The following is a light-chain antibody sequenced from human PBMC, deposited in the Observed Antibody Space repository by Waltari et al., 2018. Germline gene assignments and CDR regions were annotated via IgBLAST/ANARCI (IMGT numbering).Light chain of an antibody. CDR3: SSYTTGSTRYV. V-gene: IGLV2-14*03. CDR1: SSDIGAYNF. Sequence: QSALTQPASVSGSPGQSITLSCTRTSSDIGAYNFVSWYQKHPGKAPKVMIYDVNNRPSGVSSRFSGSKSGNTASLTISGLQAEDEADYYCSSYTTGSTRYVFGSGTKVTVL. CDR2: DVN. J-gene: IGLJ1*01.